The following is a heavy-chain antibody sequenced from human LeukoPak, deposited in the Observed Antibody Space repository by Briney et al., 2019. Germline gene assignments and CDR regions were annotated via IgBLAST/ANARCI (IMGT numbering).Heavy chain of an antibody. CDR3: ARRHHLLRYFDWFQTPPLGRNWFDP. J-gene: IGHJ5*02. CDR1: GGSISSSSYY. Sequence: SETLSLTCTVSGGSISSSSYYWGWIRQPPGKGLEWIGEINHSGSTNYNPSLKSRVTISVDTSKNQFSLKLSSVTAADTAVYYCARRHHLLRYFDWFQTPPLGRNWFDPWGQGTLVTVSS. V-gene: IGHV4-39*07. CDR2: INHSGST. D-gene: IGHD3-9*01.